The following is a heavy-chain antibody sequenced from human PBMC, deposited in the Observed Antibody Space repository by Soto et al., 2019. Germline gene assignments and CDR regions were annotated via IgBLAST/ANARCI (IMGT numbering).Heavy chain of an antibody. CDR2: IHSSGTT. V-gene: IGHV4-59*08. J-gene: IGHJ4*02. CDR3: ARGSGWLTDY. CDR1: GGSISSNY. D-gene: IGHD6-19*01. Sequence: TSETLSLTCTVSGGSISSNYWKWFRQPPGKGLEWIGNIHSSGTTNYNPSLESRVTISLDTSNSQCSLKMNSVTAADTAVYYCARGSGWLTDYWGQGSQVTVSS.